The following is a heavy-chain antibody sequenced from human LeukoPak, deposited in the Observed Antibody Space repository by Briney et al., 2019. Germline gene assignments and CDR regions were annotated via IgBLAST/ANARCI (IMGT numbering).Heavy chain of an antibody. CDR3: ARKISGSYYVFIDY. CDR2: ISSSYTTI. CDR1: GFTFSSYE. J-gene: IGHJ4*02. Sequence: GGSLRLSCAASGFTFSSYEMNWVRQAPGKGLEWLSYISSSYTTIYYADYVKGRFTISRDNAKNSLYLQMNSLSAEDTAVYYCARKISGSYYVFIDYWGQGTLVTVSS. V-gene: IGHV3-48*03. D-gene: IGHD1-26*01.